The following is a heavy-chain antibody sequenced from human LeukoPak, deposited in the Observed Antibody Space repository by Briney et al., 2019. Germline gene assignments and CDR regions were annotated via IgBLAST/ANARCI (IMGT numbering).Heavy chain of an antibody. CDR3: ARGPKVGYCSSTSCDDAFDI. V-gene: IGHV1-8*02. CDR2: VNPNSGNT. J-gene: IGHJ3*02. CDR1: GGTFSNSA. D-gene: IGHD2-2*01. Sequence: GASVKVSCKASGGTFSNSAISGVRQAPGQGLEWMGWVNPNSGNTGYAQKFQGRVTMTRNTSISTAYMELSSLRSEDTAVYYCARGPKVGYCSSTSCDDAFDIWGQGTMVTVSS.